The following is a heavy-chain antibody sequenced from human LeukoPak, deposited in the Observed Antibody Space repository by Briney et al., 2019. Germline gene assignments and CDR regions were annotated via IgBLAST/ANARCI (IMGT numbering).Heavy chain of an antibody. D-gene: IGHD3-9*01. CDR2: IYPGDSDT. CDR3: ARSGYDILTGYYDY. Sequence: RGESLKISCKGFGYSFTSYWIGWVCQMPGKGLEWMGIIYPGDSDTRYSPSFQGQVTISADKSISTAYLQWSSLKASDTAMYYCARSGYDILTGYYDYWGQGTLVTVSS. V-gene: IGHV5-51*01. CDR1: GYSFTSYW. J-gene: IGHJ4*02.